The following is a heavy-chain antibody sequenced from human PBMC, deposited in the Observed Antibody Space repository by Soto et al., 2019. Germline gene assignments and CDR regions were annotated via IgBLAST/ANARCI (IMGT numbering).Heavy chain of an antibody. D-gene: IGHD2-15*01. Sequence: ASVKVSCKASGYTFTSYAMHWVRQAPGQRLEWMGWINAGNGNTKYSQKFQGRVTITRDTSASTAYMELSSLRSEDTAVYYCAGGLDCSGGSCYSDWFDPWGQGTLVTVSS. J-gene: IGHJ5*02. V-gene: IGHV1-3*01. CDR3: AGGLDCSGGSCYSDWFDP. CDR1: GYTFTSYA. CDR2: INAGNGNT.